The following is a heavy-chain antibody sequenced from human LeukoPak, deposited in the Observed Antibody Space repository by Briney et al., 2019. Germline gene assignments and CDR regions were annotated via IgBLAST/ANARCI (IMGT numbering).Heavy chain of an antibody. CDR1: GYTFTGSY. CDR2: INLNNGGT. CDR3: ARTEGGSGRWGDNWFDP. D-gene: IGHD3-10*01. J-gene: IGHJ5*02. V-gene: IGHV1-2*02. Sequence: ASVKVSCKASGYTFTGSYIHWVRQAPGQGLEWVGWINLNNGGTNHAQKLHGRVTMTSDTSISTAYIELSSLKFDDTAVYYCARTEGGSGRWGDNWFDPWGQGTLVTVSS.